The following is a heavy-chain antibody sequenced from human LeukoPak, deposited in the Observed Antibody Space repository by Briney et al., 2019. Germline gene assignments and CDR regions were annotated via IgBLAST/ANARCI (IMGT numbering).Heavy chain of an antibody. CDR1: GASMSSNY. Sequence: PSETLSLTCTVSGASMSSNYWSWIRQPPGKGLEWIGYIYHSGNTNYSPSLESRVTMSVDESKNQFSLRVHFVSAADTAVYYCASTRRAAVAGRFDSWGQGTLVTVSS. J-gene: IGHJ4*02. V-gene: IGHV4-4*09. CDR3: ASTRRAAVAGRFDS. D-gene: IGHD6-19*01. CDR2: IYHSGNT.